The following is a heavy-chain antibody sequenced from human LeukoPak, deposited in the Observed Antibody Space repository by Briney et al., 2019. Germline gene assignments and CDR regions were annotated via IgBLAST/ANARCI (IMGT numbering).Heavy chain of an antibody. CDR2: INPNSGAT. V-gene: IGHV1-2*02. D-gene: IGHD4-23*01. J-gene: IGHJ3*02. CDR1: GYTFTTFY. CDR3: ARAVITSPRSAFDI. Sequence: VASAKVSCKASGYTFTTFYFHWVRQAPGHGLEWMGWINPNSGATNYAQKFQGRVAMTRDTSISTVYMELNRLRSDDTAVYYCARAVITSPRSAFDIWGQGTMVTVSS.